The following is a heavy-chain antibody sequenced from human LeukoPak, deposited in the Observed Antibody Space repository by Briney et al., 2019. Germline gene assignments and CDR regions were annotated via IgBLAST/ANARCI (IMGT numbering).Heavy chain of an antibody. Sequence: GGSLRLSCAASGFTFSTYGMSWVRQAPGKGLEWVSSISSSSSYIYYADSVKGRFTISRDNAKNSLYLQMNSLRAEDTAVYYCARGRRIAAAGLYYFDYWGQGTLVTVSS. CDR2: ISSSSSYI. V-gene: IGHV3-21*01. CDR3: ARGRRIAAAGLYYFDY. CDR1: GFTFSTYG. D-gene: IGHD6-13*01. J-gene: IGHJ4*02.